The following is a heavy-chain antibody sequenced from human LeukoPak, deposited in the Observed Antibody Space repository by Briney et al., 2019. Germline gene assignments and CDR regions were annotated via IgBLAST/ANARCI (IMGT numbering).Heavy chain of an antibody. Sequence: GGSLRLSCAASGFTFSSYSMNWVRQAPGKGLEWVSYISSSSSTIYYADSVKGRFTISRDNAKNSLYLQMNSLRAEDTAVYYCARDEDTIFGVVPRLGYWGQGTLVTVSS. D-gene: IGHD3-3*01. CDR1: GFTFSSYS. CDR2: ISSSSSTI. CDR3: ARDEDTIFGVVPRLGY. V-gene: IGHV3-48*04. J-gene: IGHJ4*02.